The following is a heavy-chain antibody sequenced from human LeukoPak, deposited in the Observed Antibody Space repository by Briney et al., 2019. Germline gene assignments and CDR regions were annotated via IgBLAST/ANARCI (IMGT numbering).Heavy chain of an antibody. D-gene: IGHD1-1*01. CDR3: ARSPHNWSGEDYYYYMDV. V-gene: IGHV3-23*01. Sequence: GGSLRLSCAASGFTFSSYAMSWVRQAPGKGLERVSAISGSGGSTYYADSVKGRFTISRDNSKNTLYLQMNSLRAEDTAVYYCARSPHNWSGEDYYYYMDVWGKGTTVTVSS. CDR2: ISGSGGST. CDR1: GFTFSSYA. J-gene: IGHJ6*03.